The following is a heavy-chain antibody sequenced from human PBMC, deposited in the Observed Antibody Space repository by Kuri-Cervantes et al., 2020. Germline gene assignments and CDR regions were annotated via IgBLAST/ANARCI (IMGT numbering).Heavy chain of an antibody. CDR3: ARETGWFDP. J-gene: IGHJ5*02. CDR2: IYYTGST. CDR1: GDSIRSGAYY. V-gene: IGHV4-31*03. Sequence: TLSLTCSVSGDSIRSGAYYWSWIRQHPGTGLEWLGYIYYTGSTHYNPSFKSRLIISIDTSKNQFSLKLSSVTVADTAVYYCARETGWFDPWGQGALVTVSS. D-gene: IGHD1-1*01.